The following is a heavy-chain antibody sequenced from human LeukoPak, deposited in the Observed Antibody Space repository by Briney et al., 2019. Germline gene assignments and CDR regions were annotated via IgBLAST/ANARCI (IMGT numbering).Heavy chain of an antibody. V-gene: IGHV3-23*01. D-gene: IGHD3-3*01. CDR1: VLIFGIFV. CDR2: IGGSGGST. Sequence: PGVSPRLFCALTVLIFGIFVIGWVRRPLGKGLVCVSAIGGSGGSTYYADSVKGRFTMSRDNCKNTLYLQMISLRAKDTAVYYCATEHYDFWSGYSYYFDYWGQGTLVTVSS. CDR3: ATEHYDFWSGYSYYFDY. J-gene: IGHJ4*02.